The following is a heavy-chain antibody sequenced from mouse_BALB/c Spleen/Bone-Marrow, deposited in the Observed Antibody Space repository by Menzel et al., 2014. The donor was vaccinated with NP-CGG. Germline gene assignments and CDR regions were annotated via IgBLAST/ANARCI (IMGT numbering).Heavy chain of an antibody. CDR2: INTGGGNT. Sequence: EVQRVESGGDLVKPGGSLKLSCAASGFTFSTYGMSWVRQTPDKRLEWVATINTGGGNTYYLDSVKGRFTISRDNARNPLYLQMSSLKSEDTAMYYCARRGSWDVRRSFDVWGAGTTVTVSS. V-gene: IGHV5-6*01. CDR3: ARRGSWDVRRSFDV. D-gene: IGHD4-1*01. J-gene: IGHJ1*01. CDR1: GFTFSTYG.